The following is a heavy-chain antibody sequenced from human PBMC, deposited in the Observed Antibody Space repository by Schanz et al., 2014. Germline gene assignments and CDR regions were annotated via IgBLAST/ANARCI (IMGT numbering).Heavy chain of an antibody. V-gene: IGHV1-18*01. D-gene: IGHD3-10*01. CDR3: ARERGVRGGGVWKVNWFDP. Sequence: QVHLVQSGAEVKKPGASVKVSCKASGYTFTSYGITWVRQAPGQGLEWIGWISTSIGNTNYAQKFQGRVRITADKSTSTAYMELSSLRSEDTDVYYCARERGVRGGGVWKVNWFDPWGQGTLVTVSS. J-gene: IGHJ5*02. CDR2: ISTSIGNT. CDR1: GYTFTSYG.